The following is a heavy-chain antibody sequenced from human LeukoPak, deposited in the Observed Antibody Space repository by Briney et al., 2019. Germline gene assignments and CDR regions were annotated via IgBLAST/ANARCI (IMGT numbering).Heavy chain of an antibody. J-gene: IGHJ3*01. CDR2: IYPGGST. CDR3: TGRGLYSSSWWAFDV. D-gene: IGHD6-13*01. V-gene: IGHV3-53*01. CDR1: GFTVSSNY. Sequence: GGSLRLSCAASGFTVSSNYMSWVRQAPGKGLEWVSVIYPGGSTYYADSVKGRFTISRDNSKSTLYLQMNSLRVEDTAVYYCTGRGLYSSSWWAFDVWGQGTVVTVSS.